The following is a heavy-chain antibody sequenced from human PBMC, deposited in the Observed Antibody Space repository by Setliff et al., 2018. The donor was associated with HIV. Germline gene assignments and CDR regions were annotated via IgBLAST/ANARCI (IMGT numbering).Heavy chain of an antibody. CDR3: ARVRRGKAIITTGGMDV. Sequence: ASVKVSCKASGYTFTDYFLHWVRQAPGQGLEWMGWINPNNGDTIYAQKFQGRVTVTRDTSINTAYMVLSSLKSDDTATYFCARVRRGKAIITTGGMDVWGQGTTVTVSS. CDR1: GYTFTDYF. CDR2: INPNNGDT. V-gene: IGHV1-2*02. D-gene: IGHD3-10*01. J-gene: IGHJ6*02.